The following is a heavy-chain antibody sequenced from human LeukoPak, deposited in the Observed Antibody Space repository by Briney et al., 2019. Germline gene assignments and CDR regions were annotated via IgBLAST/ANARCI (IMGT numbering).Heavy chain of an antibody. J-gene: IGHJ6*02. CDR3: ARADV. CDR1: GGSISDYY. V-gene: IGHV4-59*01. Sequence: SETLSLTCTVSGGSISDYYWSWIRQPPGKGLEWIGYIYSSGSTYYNPSLKSRVTISVDTSKNQFSLKLSSVTAADTAVYYCARADVWGQGTTVTVSS. CDR2: IYSSGST.